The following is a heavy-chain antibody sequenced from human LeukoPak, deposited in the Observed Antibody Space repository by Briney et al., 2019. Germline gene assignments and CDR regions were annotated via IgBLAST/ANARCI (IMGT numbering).Heavy chain of an antibody. D-gene: IGHD2-2*01. CDR1: GYTFTSYG. CDR3: ARGPATQVGAWDIVVVPAADNWFDP. CDR2: ISPNSGGT. J-gene: IGHJ5*02. V-gene: IGHV1-2*04. Sequence: ASVKVSCKASGYTFTSYGISWVRQAPGQGLEWMGWISPNSGGTNYAQKFQGWVTMTRDTSISTAYMELSRLRSDDTAVYYCARGPATQVGAWDIVVVPAADNWFDPWGQGTLVTVSS.